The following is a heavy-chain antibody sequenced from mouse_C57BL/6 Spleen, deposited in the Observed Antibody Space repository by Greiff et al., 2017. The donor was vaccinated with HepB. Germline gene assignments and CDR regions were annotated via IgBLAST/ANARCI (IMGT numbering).Heavy chain of an antibody. D-gene: IGHD1-1*01. CDR1: GYTFTSYG. CDR3: ARRYGSSNYAMDY. V-gene: IGHV1-81*01. CDR2: IYPRSGNT. J-gene: IGHJ4*01. Sequence: VQLQQSGAELARPGVSVKLSCKASGYTFTSYGISWVKQRTGQGLEWIGEIYPRSGNTYYNEKFKGKATLTADKSSSTAYMELRSLTSEDSAVYFCARRYGSSNYAMDYWGQGTSVTVSS.